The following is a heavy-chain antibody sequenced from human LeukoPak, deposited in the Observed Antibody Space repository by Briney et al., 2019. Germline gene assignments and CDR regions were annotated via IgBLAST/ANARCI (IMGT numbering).Heavy chain of an antibody. Sequence: PGGSLRLSCAASGFTFSSYELNWVRQAPGKGLEWVSHISDIGSTQHYADSVKGRFTISRDNAKNSLYLQMNSLTAEDTALYYCARDRSKVTAYDDALDIWGQGTMVIVSS. CDR3: ARDRSKVTAYDDALDI. CDR2: ISDIGSTQ. V-gene: IGHV3-48*03. CDR1: GFTFSSYE. J-gene: IGHJ3*02. D-gene: IGHD2-21*02.